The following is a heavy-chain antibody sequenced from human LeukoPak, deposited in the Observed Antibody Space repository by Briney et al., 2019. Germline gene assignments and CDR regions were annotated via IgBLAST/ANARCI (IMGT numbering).Heavy chain of an antibody. V-gene: IGHV1-8*03. Sequence: GASVKVSCKASGYTFTSYDINWVRQATGQGLEWMGWMNPNSGNTGYAQKFQGRVTITRNTSISTAYMELSSLRSEDTAVYYCARGPRTVPGTEWLLYGTYYYYYYMDVWGKGTTVTVSS. D-gene: IGHD3-3*01. CDR1: GYTFTSYD. CDR3: ARGPRTVPGTEWLLYGTYYYYYYMDV. J-gene: IGHJ6*03. CDR2: MNPNSGNT.